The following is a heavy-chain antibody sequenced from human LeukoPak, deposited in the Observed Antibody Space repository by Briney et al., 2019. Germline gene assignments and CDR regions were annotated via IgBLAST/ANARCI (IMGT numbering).Heavy chain of an antibody. CDR1: GYTFTRSD. Sequence: VASVKVSCKASGYTFTRSDINWVRQAPGQGLEWMGWTNPNSGKTGYARKFQGRVTMTKNTSISTAYMEVSSLGYDDTAIYYCARGRPGLASAGTYDFWGQGTLITVSS. CDR2: TNPNSGKT. V-gene: IGHV1-8*01. CDR3: ARGRPGLASAGTYDF. D-gene: IGHD6-13*01. J-gene: IGHJ4*02.